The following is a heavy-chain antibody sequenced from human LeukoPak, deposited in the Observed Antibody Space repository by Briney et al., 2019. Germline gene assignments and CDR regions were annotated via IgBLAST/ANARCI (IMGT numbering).Heavy chain of an antibody. CDR2: IKQDGSEK. J-gene: IGHJ6*03. Sequence: GGSLRLSCAASGFTFSSYSMNWVRQAPGKGLEWVANIKQDGSEKYYVDSVKGRFTISRDNAKNSLYLQMNSLRAEDTAVYYCARQYYDFWSGTNHMDVWGKGTTVTVSS. CDR1: GFTFSSYS. V-gene: IGHV3-7*01. CDR3: ARQYYDFWSGTNHMDV. D-gene: IGHD3-3*01.